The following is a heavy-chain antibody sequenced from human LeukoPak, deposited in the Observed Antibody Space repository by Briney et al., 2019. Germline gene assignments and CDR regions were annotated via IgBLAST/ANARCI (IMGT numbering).Heavy chain of an antibody. CDR1: GFTFSSYS. CDR3: ARAMVVAATEYYYGMDV. J-gene: IGHJ6*02. CDR2: ISSSSSYI. V-gene: IGHV3-21*01. Sequence: GGSLRLSCAASGFTFSSYSMNWVRQAPGKGLEWVSSISSSSSYIYYADSVKGRFTISRDNAKNSLYLQVNSLRAEDTAVYYCARAMVVAATEYYYGMDVWGQGTTVTVSS. D-gene: IGHD2-15*01.